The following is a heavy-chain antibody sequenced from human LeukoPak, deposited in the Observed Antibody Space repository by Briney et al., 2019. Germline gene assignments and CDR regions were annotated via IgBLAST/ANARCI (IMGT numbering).Heavy chain of an antibody. CDR3: AARIGRYLYYFGMDV. Sequence: SETLSLTCDVSGGPFSHYYWTWIRQPPGKGLEWIGEINESGSTNYDPSLESRVAISVDTSRKHFSLNLTSVTAADTAVYFCAARIGRYLYYFGMDVWGQGTTVTVSS. V-gene: IGHV4-34*01. D-gene: IGHD1-26*01. CDR1: GGPFSHYY. J-gene: IGHJ6*02. CDR2: INESGST.